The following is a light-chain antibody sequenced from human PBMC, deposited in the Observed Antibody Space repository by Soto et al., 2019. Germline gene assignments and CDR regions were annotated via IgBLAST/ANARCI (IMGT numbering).Light chain of an antibody. V-gene: IGLV2-11*01. CDR3: CSYAGSYFGV. CDR2: DVT. CDR1: TSDVGGYNY. Sequence: QSALTQPRSVSGSPGQSVTISCTGTTSDVGGYNYVSWYQQHPGKAPKLMIYDVTTRPSGVPDRFSGSKSGNTASLTISGLQAEDEADYYCCSYAGSYFGVFGGGTKLTVL. J-gene: IGLJ3*02.